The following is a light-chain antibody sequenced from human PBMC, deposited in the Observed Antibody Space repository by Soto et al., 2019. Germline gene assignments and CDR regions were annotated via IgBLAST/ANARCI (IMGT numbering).Light chain of an antibody. V-gene: IGLV2-14*01. CDR1: SSDVGGYNY. J-gene: IGLJ1*01. Sequence: QSALTQPASVSGSPGQSITISCTGTSSDVGGYNYVSWYQQHPAKVPKLMIYDVSNRPSGVSDRCSGSKSGNTASLTISGLQAEDEADYYCYSYTTSSTYVFGTGTKLTVL. CDR3: YSYTTSSTYV. CDR2: DVS.